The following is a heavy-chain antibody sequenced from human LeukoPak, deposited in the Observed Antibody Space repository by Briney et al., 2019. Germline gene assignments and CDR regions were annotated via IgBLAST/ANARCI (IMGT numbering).Heavy chain of an antibody. CDR2: INPKSGAS. Sequence: ASVKVSCKASGYTFTDYFVHWVRQAPGQGLEWMGWINPKSGASDYAQNFQGRVTMTTDTSISTSYMDLSRLRSDDTALYYCARQSGRGRYFHHRGQGTLVTVSS. J-gene: IGHJ1*01. D-gene: IGHD2-15*01. CDR1: GYTFTDYF. V-gene: IGHV1-2*02. CDR3: ARQSGRGRYFHH.